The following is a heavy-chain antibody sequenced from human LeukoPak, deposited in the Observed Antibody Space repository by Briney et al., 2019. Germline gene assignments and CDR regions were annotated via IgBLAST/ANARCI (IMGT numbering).Heavy chain of an antibody. CDR3: ARVSHEPPGFDP. D-gene: IGHD3-16*02. V-gene: IGHV1-69*06. CDR1: GGTFSSYA. CDR2: IIPIFGTA. Sequence: ASVKVSCKASGGTFSSYAISWVRQAPGQGLEWMGGIIPIFGTANYAQKFQGRVTITADKSTSTAYMELSSLRSEDTAVYYCARVSHEPPGFDPWGQGTLVTVSS. J-gene: IGHJ5*02.